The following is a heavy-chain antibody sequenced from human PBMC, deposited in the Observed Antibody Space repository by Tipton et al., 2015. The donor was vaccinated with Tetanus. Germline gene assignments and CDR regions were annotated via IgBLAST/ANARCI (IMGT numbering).Heavy chain of an antibody. D-gene: IGHD3-22*01. CDR3: ARDGGYYYDSSGYYPDY. Sequence: QLVQSGAEVKKPGASVKVSCKASGYTFTGYCMHWVRQAPGQGLEWMGWINPNSGGTNYAQKFQGWVTMTRDTSISTAYMELSRLRSDDTAVYYCARDGGYYYDSSGYYPDYWGQGTLVTVSS. V-gene: IGHV1-2*04. CDR2: INPNSGGT. CDR1: GYTFTGYC. J-gene: IGHJ4*02.